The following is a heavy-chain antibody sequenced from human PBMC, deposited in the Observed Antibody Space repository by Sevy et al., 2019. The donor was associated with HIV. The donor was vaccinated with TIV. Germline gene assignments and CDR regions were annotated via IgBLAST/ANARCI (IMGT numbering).Heavy chain of an antibody. Sequence: ASVKVSCKVSGYTLTELSMHWVRQAPGKGLEWMGGFDPEDGETIYAQKFQGRVTRTEDTSTDKAYMELSSLRSEDTALYYCATSELPKTYYFDYWGQGTLVTVSS. CDR3: ATSELPKTYYFDY. CDR1: GYTLTELS. CDR2: FDPEDGET. J-gene: IGHJ4*02. D-gene: IGHD1-26*01. V-gene: IGHV1-24*01.